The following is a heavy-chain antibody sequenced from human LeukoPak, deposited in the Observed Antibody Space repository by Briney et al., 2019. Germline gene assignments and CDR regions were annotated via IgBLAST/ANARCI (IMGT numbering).Heavy chain of an antibody. CDR1: GYTFTGDY. CDR3: ARQALRYFDWLPTDY. D-gene: IGHD3-9*01. CDR2: INPNSGGT. J-gene: IGHJ4*02. Sequence: GASVKVSCKASGYTFTGDYMHWVRQAPGQGLEWMGWINPNSGGTNYAQKFQGRVTMTRDTSISTAYMELSRLRSDDTAVYYRARQALRYFDWLPTDYWGQGTLVTVSS. V-gene: IGHV1-2*02.